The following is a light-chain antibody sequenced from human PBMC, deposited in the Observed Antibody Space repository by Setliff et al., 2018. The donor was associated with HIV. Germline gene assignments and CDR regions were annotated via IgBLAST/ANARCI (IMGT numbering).Light chain of an antibody. V-gene: IGLV2-11*01. J-gene: IGLJ1*01. CDR1: SSDVGAYNY. Sequence: QSVLTQPRSVSGSPGQSVTISCTGTSSDVGAYNYVSWYQQYPGKAPKLMISDVTKRPSGVPDRFSGSKSGNTASLTISGLQAEDEADYYCCSYAGSYTSFDVFGTGTKVTVL. CDR2: DVT. CDR3: CSYAGSYTSFDV.